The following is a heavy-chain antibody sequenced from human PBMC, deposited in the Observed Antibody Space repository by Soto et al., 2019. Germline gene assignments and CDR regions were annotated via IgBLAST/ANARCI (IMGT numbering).Heavy chain of an antibody. CDR3: AREYNWNERYYGMDV. Sequence: QVHLVQSGAEVKKPGSSVKVSCKASGGTFSTYAISWVRQAPGQGLEWMGGIIPIFGTANYAQKFQGRVTIPADESTSTAYMELSSLRSEDTAVFYCAREYNWNERYYGMDVWGQGTTVTVSS. CDR2: IIPIFGTA. J-gene: IGHJ6*02. CDR1: GGTFSTYA. D-gene: IGHD1-20*01. V-gene: IGHV1-69*12.